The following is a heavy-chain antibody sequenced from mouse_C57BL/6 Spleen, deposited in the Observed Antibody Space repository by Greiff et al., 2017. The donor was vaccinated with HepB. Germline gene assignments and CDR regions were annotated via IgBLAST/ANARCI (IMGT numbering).Heavy chain of an antibody. J-gene: IGHJ1*03. CDR1: GFTFSSYA. Sequence: EVKLMESGGGLVKPGGSLKLSCAASGFTFSSYAMSWVRQTPEKRLEWVATISDGGSYTYYPDNVKGRFTISRDNAKNNLYLQMSHLKSEDTAMYYCARGFYHGSRLLYFDVWGTGTTVTVSS. V-gene: IGHV5-4*03. D-gene: IGHD1-1*01. CDR2: ISDGGSYT. CDR3: ARGFYHGSRLLYFDV.